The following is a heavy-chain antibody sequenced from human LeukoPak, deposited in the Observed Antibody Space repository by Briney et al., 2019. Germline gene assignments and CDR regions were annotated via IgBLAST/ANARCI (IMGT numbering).Heavy chain of an antibody. CDR1: GFTFSSYI. D-gene: IGHD6-19*01. CDR3: AKNSRDSSGLIDW. CDR2: ISSSSSYI. V-gene: IGHV3-21*04. Sequence: PGGSLRLSCAASGFTFSSYIMNWVRQAPGKGLEWVSSISSSSSYIYYADSVKGRFTISRDISKNTLYLQMNSLRAEDTAVYYCAKNSRDSSGLIDWWGQGTLVTVSS. J-gene: IGHJ4*02.